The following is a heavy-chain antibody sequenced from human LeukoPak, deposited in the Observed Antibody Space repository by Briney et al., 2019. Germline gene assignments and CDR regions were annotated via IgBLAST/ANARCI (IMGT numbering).Heavy chain of an antibody. CDR3: ARDLVVAAAGPSLDAFDI. CDR1: GFTFSSYS. V-gene: IGHV3-48*01. D-gene: IGHD6-13*01. CDR2: ISSSSSTI. Sequence: GGSLRLSCAASGFTFSSYSMNWVRQAPGKGLEWVSYISSSSSTIYYADSVKGRFTISRDNAKNSLYLQMNSLRAEDTAVYYCARDLVVAAAGPSLDAFDIWGQGTMVTVSS. J-gene: IGHJ3*02.